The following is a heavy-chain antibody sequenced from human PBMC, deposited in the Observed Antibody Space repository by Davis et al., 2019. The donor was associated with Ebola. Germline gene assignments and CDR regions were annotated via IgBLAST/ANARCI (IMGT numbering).Heavy chain of an antibody. J-gene: IGHJ6*02. V-gene: IGHV4-4*08. D-gene: IGHD6-13*01. CDR3: ARNIAAAGYYYYYGMDV. Sequence: SETLSLTCSVSGGSVSSYYWSWIRQPPRKALEWIGYIYNSGRTNYNPSLKSRVTISVDTSKNQFSLKLSSVTAADTAVYYCARNIAAAGYYYYYGMDVWGQGTTVTVSS. CDR1: GGSVSSYY. CDR2: IYNSGRT.